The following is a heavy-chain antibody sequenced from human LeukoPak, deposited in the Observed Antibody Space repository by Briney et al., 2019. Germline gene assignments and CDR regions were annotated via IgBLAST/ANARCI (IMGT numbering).Heavy chain of an antibody. J-gene: IGHJ6*03. V-gene: IGHV3-64*01. Sequence: GGSLRLSCAASGFTFSSYEMNWVRQAPGKGLEYVSAISSNGGSTYYANSVKGRFTISRDNSKNTLYLQMGSLRAEDMAVYYCASVIAAAGTLNYYMDVWGKGTTVTISS. D-gene: IGHD6-13*01. CDR1: GFTFSSYE. CDR3: ASVIAAAGTLNYYMDV. CDR2: ISSNGGST.